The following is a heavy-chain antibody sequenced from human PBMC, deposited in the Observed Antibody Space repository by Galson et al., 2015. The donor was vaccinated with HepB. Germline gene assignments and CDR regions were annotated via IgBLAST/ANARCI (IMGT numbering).Heavy chain of an antibody. CDR3: ETSKLARGGYNWFDP. Sequence: TLSLTCTVSGGSINSDNYYWSWIRQHPGQGLEWIGYIFYSGATDYNPSLKSRVSISVDMSRNQFSLKLTSVTAADTAVYYCETSKLARGGYNWFDPWGQGTLVTVSS. V-gene: IGHV4-31*03. D-gene: IGHD2-15*01. CDR2: IFYSGAT. J-gene: IGHJ5*02. CDR1: GGSINSDNYY.